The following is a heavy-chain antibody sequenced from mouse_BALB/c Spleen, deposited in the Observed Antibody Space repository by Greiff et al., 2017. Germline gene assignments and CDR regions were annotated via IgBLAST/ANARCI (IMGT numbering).Heavy chain of an antibody. CDR1: GFNIKDTY. Sequence: EVQLQESGAELVKPGASVKLSCTASGFNIKDTYMHWVKQRPEQGLEWIGRIDPANGNTKYDPKFQGKATITADTSSNTAYLQLSSLTSEDTAVYYCAREGLNDYDGFAYWGQGTLVTVSA. J-gene: IGHJ3*01. CDR2: IDPANGNT. D-gene: IGHD2-4*01. V-gene: IGHV14-3*02. CDR3: AREGLNDYDGFAY.